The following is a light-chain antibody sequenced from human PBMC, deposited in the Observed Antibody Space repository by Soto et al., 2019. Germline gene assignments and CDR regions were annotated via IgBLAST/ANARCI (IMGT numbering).Light chain of an antibody. V-gene: IGKV1-39*01. CDR1: QNIIFY. CDR2: AAS. Sequence: DSQMTQSPSSLSASVGDRVTITCRASQNIIFYLNWYQQRIGKSPKLLIYAASNLQSGVPSRFSGSGSGTDLTRTISNLEPEDFATYCCQQSYTPAVYSFGQGTKREIK. CDR3: QQSYTPAVYS. J-gene: IGKJ2*01.